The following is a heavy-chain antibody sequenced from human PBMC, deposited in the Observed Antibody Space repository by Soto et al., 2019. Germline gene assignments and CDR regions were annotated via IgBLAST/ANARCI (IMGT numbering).Heavy chain of an antibody. CDR1: GFTFSSYA. D-gene: IGHD3-3*01. Sequence: GGSLRLSCAASGFTFSSYAMHWVRQAPGKGLEWVAVISYDGSNKYYADSVKGRFTISRDSSKNTLYLQMNSLRAEDTAVYYCARVLVSGTYYDFWSGAYSDFDYWGQGTLVTVSS. CDR2: ISYDGSNK. J-gene: IGHJ4*02. V-gene: IGHV3-30-3*01. CDR3: ARVLVSGTYYDFWSGAYSDFDY.